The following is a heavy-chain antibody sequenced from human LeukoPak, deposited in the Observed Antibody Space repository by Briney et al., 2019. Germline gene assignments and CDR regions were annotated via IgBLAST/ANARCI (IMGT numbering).Heavy chain of an antibody. CDR2: INHSGST. D-gene: IGHD6-13*01. CDR3: ARMRLASWYYFDY. CDR1: GGSISSGDYY. Sequence: SETLSLTCTVSGGSISSGDYYWSWIRQPPGKGLEWIGEINHSGSTNYNPSLKSRVTISVDTSKNQFSLKLSSVTAADTAVYYCARMRLASWYYFDYWGQGTLVTVSS. J-gene: IGHJ4*02. V-gene: IGHV4-39*07.